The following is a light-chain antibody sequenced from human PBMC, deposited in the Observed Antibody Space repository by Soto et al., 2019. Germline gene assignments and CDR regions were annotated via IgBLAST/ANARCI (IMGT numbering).Light chain of an antibody. CDR2: GAS. V-gene: IGKV3-20*01. CDR1: QSVSNNY. CDR3: QQYGSLGT. Sequence: EIVLTQSPGTLSLSPGERATLSCRASQSVSNNYLAWYQQKPGQAPRLLIYGASNRATGIPDRFSGSGSGTDFTLTISRLEPEAFAVYYCQQYGSLGTFGQWNKVEIX. J-gene: IGKJ1*01.